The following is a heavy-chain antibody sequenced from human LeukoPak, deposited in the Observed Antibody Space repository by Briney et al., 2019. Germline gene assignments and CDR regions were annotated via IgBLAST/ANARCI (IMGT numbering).Heavy chain of an antibody. V-gene: IGHV3-7*01. CDR3: ARDEPMGSY. J-gene: IGHJ4*02. Sequence: PGGSPRLSCAASGFTFSGYWISWVRQAPGKGLEWVANIKQDGSEKNYVGSVKGRFTISRDNAKNSLYLEMNSLRAEDTAVYYCARDEPMGSYWGQGTLVTVSS. CDR1: GFTFSGYW. D-gene: IGHD3-10*01. CDR2: IKQDGSEK.